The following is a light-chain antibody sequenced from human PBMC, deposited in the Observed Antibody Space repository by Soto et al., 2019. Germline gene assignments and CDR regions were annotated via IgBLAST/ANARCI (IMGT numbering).Light chain of an antibody. Sequence: QSALTQPASVSGSHGQSITISCTGTSSDVGGSNYVSWYQQHPGKAPKLMIYDVSNRPSGVSNRFSGSKSGNTASLTISGLHAEDDADYYCGSYTSSSTLYVFGTGTKLTV. CDR3: GSYTSSSTLYV. CDR1: SSDVGGSNY. CDR2: DVS. V-gene: IGLV2-14*01. J-gene: IGLJ1*01.